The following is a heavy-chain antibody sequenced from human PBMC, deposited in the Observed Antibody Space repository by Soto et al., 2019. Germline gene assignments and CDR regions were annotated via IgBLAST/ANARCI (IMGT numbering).Heavy chain of an antibody. Sequence: QVQLVQSGAEVKKPGGSGKVSCKASGYPFSAFDINWVRQAGGQGLEWMGWMNPDSGGTAFAQRFQDRITMTRSTSISTAYMELSRLTSDDTAVYFCVRQPVAVATPCDDYWGQGTLVTVSS. V-gene: IGHV1-8*01. D-gene: IGHD2-15*01. CDR2: MNPDSGGT. J-gene: IGHJ4*02. CDR1: GYPFSAFD. CDR3: VRQPVAVATPCDDY.